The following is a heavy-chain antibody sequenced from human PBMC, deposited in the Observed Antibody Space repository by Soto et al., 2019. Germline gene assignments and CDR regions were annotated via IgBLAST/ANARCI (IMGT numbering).Heavy chain of an antibody. J-gene: IGHJ6*02. CDR3: ARRIGYSYGLYYYYYGMDV. D-gene: IGHD5-18*01. Sequence: ASETLSLTCAVYGGSFSGYYWSWIRQPPGKWLEWIGEINHSGSTNYNPSLKSRVTISVDTSKNQFSLKLSSVTAADTAVYYCARRIGYSYGLYYYYYGMDVWGQGXTVTVSS. CDR2: INHSGST. V-gene: IGHV4-34*01. CDR1: GGSFSGYY.